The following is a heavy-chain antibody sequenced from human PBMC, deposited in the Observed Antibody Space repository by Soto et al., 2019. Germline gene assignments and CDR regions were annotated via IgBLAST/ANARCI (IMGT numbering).Heavy chain of an antibody. J-gene: IGHJ6*02. CDR1: GYTLTELS. Sequence: ASVKVSCKVSGYTLTELSMHWVRQAPGKGLERMGGFDPEDGETIYAQKFQGRVTMTEDTSTDTAYMELSSLRSEDTAVYYCATDRYETTILGRGDYYYYGMDVWGQGTTVTVSS. CDR2: FDPEDGET. D-gene: IGHD3-3*01. V-gene: IGHV1-24*01. CDR3: ATDRYETTILGRGDYYYYGMDV.